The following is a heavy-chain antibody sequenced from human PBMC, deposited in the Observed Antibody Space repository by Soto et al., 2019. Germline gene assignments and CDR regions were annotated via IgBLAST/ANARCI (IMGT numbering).Heavy chain of an antibody. Sequence: ASVKVSCKASGYTFTSYGISWVRQAPGQGLEWMGWISAYNGNTNYAQKLQGRVTMTTDTSTSTAYMELRSLRSDDTAVYYCARAVGYSSSWYQVLYFDYWGQGTQVNVSS. CDR2: ISAYNGNT. J-gene: IGHJ4*02. CDR1: GYTFTSYG. CDR3: ARAVGYSSSWYQVLYFDY. V-gene: IGHV1-18*01. D-gene: IGHD6-13*01.